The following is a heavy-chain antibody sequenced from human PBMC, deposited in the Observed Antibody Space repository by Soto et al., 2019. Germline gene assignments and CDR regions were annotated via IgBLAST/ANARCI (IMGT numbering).Heavy chain of an antibody. CDR3: ARDPDWDSYYYYYGMDV. CDR2: IYYSGST. Sequence: SETLSLTCTVSGGSISSGDYYWSWIRQPPGKGLEWIGCIYYSGSTYYNPSLKSRVTISVDTSKNQFSLKLSSVTAADTAVYYCARDPDWDSYYYYYGMDVWGQRTTVTVSS. V-gene: IGHV4-30-4*01. CDR1: GGSISSGDYY. D-gene: IGHD3-9*01. J-gene: IGHJ6*02.